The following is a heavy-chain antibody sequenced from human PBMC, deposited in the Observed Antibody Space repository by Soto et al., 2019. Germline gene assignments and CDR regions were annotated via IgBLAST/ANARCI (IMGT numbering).Heavy chain of an antibody. J-gene: IGHJ4*02. CDR2: IKSDGSGT. V-gene: IGHV3-74*01. CDR1: GFTFSSYW. CDR3: AGGDGDRYAGNVYLGRH. Sequence: EVQLVESGGGLVQPGESLTLSCAASGFTFSSYWMHWVRQAPGKGLVWVSRIKSDGSGTYYADSVKGRLTISRDNAKNTLCLQMSSLRVDDTAVDFCAGGDGDRYAGNVYLGRHWGQGSLVTVSS. D-gene: IGHD2-21*01.